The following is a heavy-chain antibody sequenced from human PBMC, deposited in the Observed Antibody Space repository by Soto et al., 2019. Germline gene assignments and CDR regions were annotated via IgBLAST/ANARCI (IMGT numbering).Heavy chain of an antibody. CDR3: ARIGSGSPEYNWFDP. V-gene: IGHV1-69*01. D-gene: IGHD1-26*01. CDR2: IIPIFGTA. Sequence: QVQLVQSGAEVKKPGSSVKVSCKASGSTFSSYAISWVRQAPGQGLEWMGGIIPIFGTANYAQKFQGRVTITADESTSTAYMELSSLRSEDTAVYYCARIGSGSPEYNWFDPWGQGTLVTVSS. J-gene: IGHJ5*02. CDR1: GSTFSSYA.